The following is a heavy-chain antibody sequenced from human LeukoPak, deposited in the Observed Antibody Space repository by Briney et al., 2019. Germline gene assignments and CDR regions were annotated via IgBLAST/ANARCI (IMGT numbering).Heavy chain of an antibody. D-gene: IGHD4-23*01. CDR3: VRDLDLGGYSSFVS. Sequence: GGSLRLSCAASGFTISTYFWMHWVRQAPGKGLVWVSRLRSDGGSSAYADFVRGRFTISRDNAKNTLYLQMNSLRAEDTAVYYCVRDLDLGGYSSFVSWGQGTLVTVSS. CDR2: LRSDGGSS. V-gene: IGHV3-74*01. J-gene: IGHJ4*02. CDR1: GFTISTYFW.